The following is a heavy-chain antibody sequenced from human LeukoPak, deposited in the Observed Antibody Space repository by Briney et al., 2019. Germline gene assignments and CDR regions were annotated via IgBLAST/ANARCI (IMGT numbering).Heavy chain of an antibody. CDR3: AREVAYYYDSSGYYLDY. V-gene: IGHV3-74*01. CDR1: GFTFSSHW. CDR2: IVSDGSGA. J-gene: IGHJ4*02. D-gene: IGHD3-22*01. Sequence: GGSLRLSCAASGFTFSSHWMHWVRQAPGKGLVWISRIVSDGSGATYVDSVKGRFTTSRDNAKNSLYLQMNSLRAEDTAVYYCAREVAYYYDSSGYYLDYWGQGTLVTVSS.